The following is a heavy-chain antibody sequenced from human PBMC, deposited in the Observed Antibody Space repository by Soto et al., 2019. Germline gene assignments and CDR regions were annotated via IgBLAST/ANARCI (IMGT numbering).Heavy chain of an antibody. V-gene: IGHV3-30*18. Sequence: GGSLRLSCAASGFTFSSYGMHWVRQAPGKGLEWVEVISYDGSNKYYADSVKVRFTISRDNSKNTLYLQMNSLRADDTAVYYCAKDRSYYYYGMDVWGQGTTVTVSS. CDR2: ISYDGSNK. CDR1: GFTFSSYG. J-gene: IGHJ6*02. CDR3: AKDRSYYYYGMDV.